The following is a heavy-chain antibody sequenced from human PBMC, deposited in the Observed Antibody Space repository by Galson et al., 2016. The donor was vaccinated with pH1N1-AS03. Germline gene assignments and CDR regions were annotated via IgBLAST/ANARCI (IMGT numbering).Heavy chain of an antibody. CDR1: GFTFDDYA. CDR2: INWNGDTR. D-gene: IGHD3-22*01. V-gene: IGHV3-9*01. Sequence: SLRLSCAVSGFTFDDYAMHWVRQGPGKGPEWVSSINWNGDTRGYADSVKGRFTISRDNANNSVYLQMESLRTEDTALYFCVYDSSGLYYFEYCGRGAQVTVSS. J-gene: IGHJ4*02. CDR3: VYDSSGLYYFEY.